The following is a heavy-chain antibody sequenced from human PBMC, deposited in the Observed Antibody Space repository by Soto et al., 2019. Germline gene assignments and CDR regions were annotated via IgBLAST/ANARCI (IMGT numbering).Heavy chain of an antibody. D-gene: IGHD3-10*01. CDR1: GASISSGDYY. CDR2: IYYSGST. J-gene: IGHJ4*02. CDR3: ARVSFGELSMDY. V-gene: IGHV4-30-4*01. Sequence: QVQLQESGPGLVKPSQTLSLTCTVSGASISSGDYYWNWIRQPPGKGLEWIGRIYYSGSTYYNPSLKSRVTISVDTSKNQFSLKLSSMTAVDTAVYYCARVSFGELSMDYWGQGTRVTVSS.